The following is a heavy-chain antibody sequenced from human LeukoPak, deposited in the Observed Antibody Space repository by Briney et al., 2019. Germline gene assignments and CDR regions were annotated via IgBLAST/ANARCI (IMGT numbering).Heavy chain of an antibody. CDR2: ISAYNGNT. V-gene: IGHV1-18*01. J-gene: IGHJ4*02. CDR3: ARDILLPSQWLVDY. D-gene: IGHD6-19*01. CDR1: GYTFTSYG. Sequence: ASVKVSCKASGYTFTSYGISWVRQAPGQGLEWMGWISAYNGNTNYAQKPQGRVTMTTDTSTSTAYMELRSLRSDDTAVYYCARDILLPSQWLVDYWGQGTLVTVSS.